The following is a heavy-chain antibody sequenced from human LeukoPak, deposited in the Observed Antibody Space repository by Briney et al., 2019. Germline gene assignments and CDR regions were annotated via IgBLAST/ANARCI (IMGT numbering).Heavy chain of an antibody. J-gene: IGHJ3*02. CDR3: ARGKDYYDSSGFFFYAVDI. CDR2: IYNSGST. CDR1: GGPISSSY. Sequence: SETLPLTCTVSGGPISSSYWSWIRQPPGKGLEWLGYIYNSGSTISHPSLKSRVTLSVDTSKNQISLKLTSVTAADTAVYYCARGKDYYDSSGFFFYAVDIWGQGTMVSVSS. D-gene: IGHD3-22*01. V-gene: IGHV4-59*01.